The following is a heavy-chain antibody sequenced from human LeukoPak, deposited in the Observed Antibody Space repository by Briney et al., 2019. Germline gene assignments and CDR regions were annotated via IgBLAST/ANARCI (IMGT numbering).Heavy chain of an antibody. V-gene: IGHV3-23*01. Sequence: GSLRLSCAASGFTFSSYAMSWVRQAPGKGLEWVSAISGSGGSTYYADSVKGRFTISRDNSKNTLFLQLNSLRAEDTAVYYCATQSSGWSSSFDYWGRGTLVAVSS. CDR2: ISGSGGST. CDR1: GFTFSSYA. CDR3: ATQSSGWSSSFDY. D-gene: IGHD6-19*01. J-gene: IGHJ4*02.